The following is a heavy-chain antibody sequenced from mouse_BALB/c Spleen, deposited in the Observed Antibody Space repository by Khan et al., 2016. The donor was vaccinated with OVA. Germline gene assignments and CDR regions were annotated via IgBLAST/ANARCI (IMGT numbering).Heavy chain of an antibody. CDR3: ARPAYDGYYDY. Sequence: QVQLQQSGPELVRPGVSVKISCKGSGYTFTDYAIYWVKQSHAKSLEWVGLISTYSGNTNYNQKFKVKATMTVDKSSSTAYMELARLTSEDSAIYYCARPAYDGYYDYWGQGTTPTVSS. CDR2: ISTYSGNT. D-gene: IGHD2-3*01. CDR1: GYTFTDYA. J-gene: IGHJ2*01. V-gene: IGHV1S137*01.